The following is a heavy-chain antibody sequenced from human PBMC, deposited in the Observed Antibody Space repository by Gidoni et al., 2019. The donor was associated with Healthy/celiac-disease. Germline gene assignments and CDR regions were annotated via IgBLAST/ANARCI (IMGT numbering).Heavy chain of an antibody. J-gene: IGHJ4*02. CDR3: ARDKRVGAIWDVGYFDY. CDR2: RSAYNGNT. CDR1: GYTFTSYG. Sequence: HVQLVQSVAEVKKPGASVNVSCKASGYTFTSYGISWVRQAPGQGLEWMGWRSAYNGNTNYAKKRQGRVTMTTDTSTSTAYMELRSLRSDDTAVYYCARDKRVGAIWDVGYFDYWSQGTLVTVSS. V-gene: IGHV1-18*01. D-gene: IGHD1-26*01.